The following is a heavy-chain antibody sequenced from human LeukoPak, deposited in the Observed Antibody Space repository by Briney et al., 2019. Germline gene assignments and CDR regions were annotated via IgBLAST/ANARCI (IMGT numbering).Heavy chain of an antibody. CDR3: ARDRKYCSGGSCYPYYYGMDV. J-gene: IGHJ6*02. CDR1: GYTFTGYY. D-gene: IGHD2-15*01. V-gene: IGHV1-18*04. Sequence: ASVKVSCKASGYTFTGYYMHWVRQAPGQGLEWMGWISAYNGNTNYAQKLQGRVTMTTDTSTSTAYMELRSLRSDDTAVYYCARDRKYCSGGSCYPYYYGMDVWGQGTTVTVSS. CDR2: ISAYNGNT.